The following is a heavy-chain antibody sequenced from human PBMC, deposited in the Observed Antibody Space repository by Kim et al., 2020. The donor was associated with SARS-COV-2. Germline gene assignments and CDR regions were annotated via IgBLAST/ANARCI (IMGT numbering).Heavy chain of an antibody. CDR2: INQHGSAK. J-gene: IGHJ4*02. CDR1: GFTFSSYW. CDR3: ARSEIVTDYSLFTY. D-gene: IGHD3-9*01. V-gene: IGHV3-7*01. Sequence: GGSLRLSCAASGFTFSSYWMTWVRQAPGKGPEWVASINQHGSAKYYVGSVKGRFTISRDNAENSLFLQMNSLRAEDTAVYYCARSEIVTDYSLFTYWGQGNLATVSS.